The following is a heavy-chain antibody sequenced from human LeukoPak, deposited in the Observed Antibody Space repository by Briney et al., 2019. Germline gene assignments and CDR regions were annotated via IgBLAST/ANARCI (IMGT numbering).Heavy chain of an antibody. CDR2: ISWNDDE. D-gene: IGHD6-6*01. CDR3: ARRKGAARRRSCFDP. Sequence: SGLTLVKLTQILTLICTLSGFSLSTNRVGVGWFRQAPGKALEWLALISWNDDERYIPSLKSRLSIMKDASKNHVVRTVTNMDAANTAPNSWARRKGAARRRSCFDPRGQRVLVTASS. J-gene: IGHJ5*02. CDR1: GFSLSTNRVG. V-gene: IGHV2-5*01.